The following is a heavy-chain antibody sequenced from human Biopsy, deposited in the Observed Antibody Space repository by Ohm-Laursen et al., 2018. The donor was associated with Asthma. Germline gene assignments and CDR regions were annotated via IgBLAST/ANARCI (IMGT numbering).Heavy chain of an antibody. Sequence: SLRLSCAASGFTFRSYAMHWVRQAPVKGLEWVAVISYDGNNKVYADSVKGRFTISRDNSKNTLYLQMNSLRAEDTAVYYCARDPAGYYYFDYWGQGTLVTVSS. CDR2: ISYDGNNK. V-gene: IGHV3-30-3*01. J-gene: IGHJ4*02. CDR1: GFTFRSYA. CDR3: ARDPAGYYYFDY. D-gene: IGHD3-22*01.